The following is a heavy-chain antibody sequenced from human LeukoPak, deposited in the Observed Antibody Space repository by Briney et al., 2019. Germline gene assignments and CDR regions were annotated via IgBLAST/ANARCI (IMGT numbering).Heavy chain of an antibody. CDR3: AREFMN. Sequence: SETLSLICTVSGGSISSGSYYWSWIRQPAGKGLEWIGRIYTSGSTNYNPSLKSRVTMSVDTSKNQFSLKLSSVTAADTAVYYCAREFMNWGQGTLVTVSS. J-gene: IGHJ4*02. CDR2: IYTSGST. V-gene: IGHV4-61*02. CDR1: GGSISSGSYY.